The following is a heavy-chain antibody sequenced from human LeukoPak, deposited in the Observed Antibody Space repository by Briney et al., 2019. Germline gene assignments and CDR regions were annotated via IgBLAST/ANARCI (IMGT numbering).Heavy chain of an antibody. D-gene: IGHD3-10*01. V-gene: IGHV3-15*01. J-gene: IGHJ4*02. CDR1: GFTFSNAW. CDR2: IKSKTDGGTT. CDR3: TTSYYYGSGSSY. Sequence: PGGSLRLSCAASGFTFSNAWMSWVRQAPGKGLEWVGRIKSKTDGGTTDYAAPVKGRFTISRDDSKTTLYLQMNSLKTEDTAVYYCTTSYYYGSGSSYWGQGTLVTVSS.